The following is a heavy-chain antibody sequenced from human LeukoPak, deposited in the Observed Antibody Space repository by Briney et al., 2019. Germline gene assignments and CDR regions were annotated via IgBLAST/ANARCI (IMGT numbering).Heavy chain of an antibody. CDR1: GFTYSSYA. V-gene: IGHV3-23*01. CDR3: STRHRSGSLDY. D-gene: IGHD3-10*01. CDR2: ISGSGGST. Sequence: GGSLRLSCAASGFTYSSYAMSWVRQAPGKGLEWVSAISGSGGSTYYADSVKGRFTISRDNSKNTLYLQMNSLRAEDTAVYYCSTRHRSGSLDYWGQGTLVTVSS. J-gene: IGHJ4*02.